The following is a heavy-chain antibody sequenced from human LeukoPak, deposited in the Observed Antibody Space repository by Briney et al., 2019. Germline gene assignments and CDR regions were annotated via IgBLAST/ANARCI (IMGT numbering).Heavy chain of an antibody. CDR3: ARNRPAYYFDY. CDR2: ISDDGINK. J-gene: IGHJ4*02. Sequence: EGSLRLSCAASGFTFSSYAMHWVRQAPGKGLEWVAVISDDGINKYYADSVKGRFTISRDNSKNTLYLQMNSLRAEDTAVYYCARNRPAYYFDYWGQGTLVTVSS. V-gene: IGHV3-30-3*01. CDR1: GFTFSSYA.